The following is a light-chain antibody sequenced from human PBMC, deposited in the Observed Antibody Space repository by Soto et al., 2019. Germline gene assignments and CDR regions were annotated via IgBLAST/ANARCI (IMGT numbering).Light chain of an antibody. CDR2: AAS. CDR1: QSISSY. CDR3: QQSSSTPRT. Sequence: DIQMTQSPSSLSASVGDRVTITCRASQSISSYLSWYQQKPGKAPKLLIYAASNLQSGVPSRFSGSGSGTDFTLTISSLQPEDFAIYYCQQSSSTPRTFGQGTKVEIK. V-gene: IGKV1-39*01. J-gene: IGKJ1*01.